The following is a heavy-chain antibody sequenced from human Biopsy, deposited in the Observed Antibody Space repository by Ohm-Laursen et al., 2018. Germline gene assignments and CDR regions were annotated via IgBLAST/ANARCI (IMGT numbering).Heavy chain of an antibody. CDR2: IHGSGRT. D-gene: IGHD3-16*01. J-gene: IGHJ4*02. Sequence: SLRLSCAATEFNVDRNHMNWVRQAPGKGLEWVSMIHGSGRTDYADSVKGRFTVFRDNSKDTVYLQMNALRVDDTAMYYCAGAGGHSFWGQGALVTVSS. CDR3: AGAGGHSF. V-gene: IGHV3-66*01. CDR1: EFNVDRNH.